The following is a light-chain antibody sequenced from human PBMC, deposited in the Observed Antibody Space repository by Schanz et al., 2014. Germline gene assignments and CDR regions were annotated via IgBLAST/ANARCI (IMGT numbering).Light chain of an antibody. V-gene: IGKV3-11*01. CDR3: QQRSDWPKT. CDR2: GTS. J-gene: IGKJ4*01. CDR1: QSVHRNY. Sequence: EIVLTQSPGTLSLSPGERATLSCRASQSVHRNYLAWHQQKPGQAPRLLIYGTSIRATGIPARFSGSGSGTDFTLTISSLEPEDFAVYYCQQRSDWPKTFGGGTKVEIK.